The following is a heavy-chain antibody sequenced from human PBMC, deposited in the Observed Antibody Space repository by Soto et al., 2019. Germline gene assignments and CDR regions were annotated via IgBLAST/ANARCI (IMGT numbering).Heavy chain of an antibody. CDR3: AEDRQYPREYFHY. V-gene: IGHV3-23*01. CDR2: ISPNGQGI. Sequence: PGGSLRLSCGVSGFTVTSNGVSWVRQAPGKGLEWVAAISPNGQGIWYAVSVKGRFTISRDISRNTVFLQMDSLRADDTAVYYCAEDRQYPREYFHYGGQGTLVTVSS. J-gene: IGHJ4*02. D-gene: IGHD4-4*01. CDR1: GFTVTSNG.